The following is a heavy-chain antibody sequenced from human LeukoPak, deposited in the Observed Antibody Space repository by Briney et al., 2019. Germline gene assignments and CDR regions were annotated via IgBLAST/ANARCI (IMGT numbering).Heavy chain of an antibody. Sequence: GGSLRLSCAASGITFSTYAMNWVRQAPGKGLEYVSAITSNGISTYYANAVKGRFTISRDNSKNILYLQMGSLRAEDTAVYYCVTYGITGTKSPGEFDIWGQGTMVTVSP. D-gene: IGHD1-20*01. CDR3: VTYGITGTKSPGEFDI. CDR2: ITSNGIST. CDR1: GITFSTYA. J-gene: IGHJ3*02. V-gene: IGHV3-64*01.